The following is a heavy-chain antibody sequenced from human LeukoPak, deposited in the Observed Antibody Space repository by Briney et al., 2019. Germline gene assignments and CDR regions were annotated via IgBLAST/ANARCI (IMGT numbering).Heavy chain of an antibody. J-gene: IGHJ4*02. Sequence: GGSLRLSCAASGFTFSSYSMNWVRQAPGKGLEWVSYISSSSSTIYYADSVKGRFTISRDNAKNSLYLQMNSLRAEDTAVYYCARLISGDDEDYWGQGTLVTVSS. D-gene: IGHD1-26*01. CDR2: ISSSSSTI. V-gene: IGHV3-48*04. CDR3: ARLISGDDEDY. CDR1: GFTFSSYS.